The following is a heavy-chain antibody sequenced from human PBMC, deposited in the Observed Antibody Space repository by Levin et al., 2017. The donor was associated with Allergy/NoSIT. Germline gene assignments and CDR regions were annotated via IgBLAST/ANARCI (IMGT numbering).Heavy chain of an antibody. CDR3: ARDLGSGYHYFDY. CDR1: GYTFTGYY. J-gene: IGHJ4*02. V-gene: IGHV1-2*02. CDR2: INPNSGGT. Sequence: ASVKVSCKASGYTFTGYYMHWVRQAPGQGLEWMGWINPNSGGTNYAQKFQGRVTMTRDTSISTAYMELSRLRSDDTAVYYCARDLGSGYHYFDYWGQGTLVTVSS. D-gene: IGHD5-12*01.